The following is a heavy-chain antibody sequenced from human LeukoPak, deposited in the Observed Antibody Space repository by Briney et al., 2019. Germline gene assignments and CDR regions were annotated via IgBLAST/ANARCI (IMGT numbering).Heavy chain of an antibody. V-gene: IGHV4-59*01. D-gene: IGHD3-10*01. CDR3: AGDQDYYGSGSFYAFDI. Sequence: SETLSLTCTVSGGSISSYYWSWIRQPPGKGLEWIGYIYYSGSTNYNPSLKSRVTISVDTSKNQFSLKLSSVTAADTAVYYCAGDQDYYGSGSFYAFDIWGQGTMVTVSS. J-gene: IGHJ3*02. CDR1: GGSISSYY. CDR2: IYYSGST.